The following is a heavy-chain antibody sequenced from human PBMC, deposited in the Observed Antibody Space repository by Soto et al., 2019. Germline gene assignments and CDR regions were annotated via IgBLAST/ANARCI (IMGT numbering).Heavy chain of an antibody. CDR3: ARDESGSSDY. CDR2: IIPIFGTA. CDR1: GGTFSGYA. J-gene: IGHJ4*02. D-gene: IGHD6-6*01. Sequence: GASVKVSCKASGGTFSGYAISWVRQAPGQGLEWMGGIIPIFGTANYAQKFQGRVTITADESTSTAYMELSSLRSEDTAVCYCARDESGSSDYWGQGTLVTVSS. V-gene: IGHV1-69*13.